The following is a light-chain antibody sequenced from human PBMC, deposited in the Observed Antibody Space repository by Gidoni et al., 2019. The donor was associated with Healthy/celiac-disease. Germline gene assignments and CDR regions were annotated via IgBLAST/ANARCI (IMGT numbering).Light chain of an antibody. Sequence: DIQMTQSPSSLSASVGDRVTITSQASQDISNYLNWYQKKPGKAPKRLIYDASNLETGVPSRFSGSGSGTDFTFTISSLQPEDIATYYCQQYDNLRFTFXPXTKVDIK. CDR2: DAS. CDR1: QDISNY. CDR3: QQYDNLRFT. V-gene: IGKV1-33*01. J-gene: IGKJ3*01.